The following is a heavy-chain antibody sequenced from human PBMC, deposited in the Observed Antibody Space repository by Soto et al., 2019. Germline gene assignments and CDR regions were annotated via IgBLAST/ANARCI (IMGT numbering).Heavy chain of an antibody. J-gene: IGHJ4*02. V-gene: IGHV6-1*01. CDR2: TYYRSKWYN. Sequence: QVQLQQSGPGLVKPSQTLSVTCGISGDSVSSNSAAWNWLRQPPSRGLEWLGRTYYRSKWYNDYAVSVESRRTINPDTSKNHFSLQLNFVTPEDTAVYFCARGEQYSGRIFDYWGQGTLVTVSS. D-gene: IGHD1-26*01. CDR3: ARGEQYSGRIFDY. CDR1: GDSVSSNSAA.